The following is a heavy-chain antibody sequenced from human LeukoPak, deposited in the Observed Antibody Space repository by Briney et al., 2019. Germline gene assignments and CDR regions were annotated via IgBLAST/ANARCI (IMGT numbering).Heavy chain of an antibody. V-gene: IGHV3-23*01. CDR3: AKRRGLELLYYYYMDV. Sequence: GGSLRLSCAASGFTFSSYAMSWARQAPGKGLEWVSAISGSGGSTYYADSVKGRFTISRDNSKNTLYLQMNSLRAEDTAVYYCAKRRGLELLYYYYMDVWGKGTTVTVSS. J-gene: IGHJ6*03. CDR1: GFTFSSYA. CDR2: ISGSGGST. D-gene: IGHD1-7*01.